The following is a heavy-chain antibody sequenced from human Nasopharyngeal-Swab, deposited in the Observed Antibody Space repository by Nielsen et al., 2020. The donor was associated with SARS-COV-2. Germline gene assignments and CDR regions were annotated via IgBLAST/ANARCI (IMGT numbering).Heavy chain of an antibody. CDR3: ARPNTPEDIVVVPAAIAFDI. Sequence: RQAPGKGLEWIGSIYYSGSTYYNPSPKSRVTISVDTSKNQFSLKLSSVTAADTAVYYCARPNTPEDIVVVPAAIAFDIWGQGTMVTVSS. CDR2: IYYSGST. V-gene: IGHV4-39*01. J-gene: IGHJ3*02. D-gene: IGHD2-2*01.